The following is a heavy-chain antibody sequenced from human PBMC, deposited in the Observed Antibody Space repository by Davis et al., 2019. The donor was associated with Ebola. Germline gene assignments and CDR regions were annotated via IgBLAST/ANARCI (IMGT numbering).Heavy chain of an antibody. V-gene: IGHV6-1*01. CDR3: ARDPITGYSSSGGFDY. Sequence: HSQTLSLTCAISGDSVSSNSAAWNWIRQSPSRGLEWLGRTYYRSKWYNDYAVSVKSRITINPDTSKNQFSLQLNSVTPEDTAVYYCARDPITGYSSSGGFDYWGQGTLVTVSS. D-gene: IGHD6-13*01. CDR2: TYYRSKWYN. CDR1: GDSVSSNSAA. J-gene: IGHJ4*02.